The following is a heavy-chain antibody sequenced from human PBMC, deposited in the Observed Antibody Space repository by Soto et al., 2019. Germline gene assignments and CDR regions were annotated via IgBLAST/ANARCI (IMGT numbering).Heavy chain of an antibody. Sequence: QVQLVQSGAEVKKPGASVKVSCKASGDTFTDYYIHWVRQAPGQGLEWMGTVNPSGGHTTYAQHFLVRMTMTRETPTSTLYMELTSLTSEDTAVYYCARGGHVVVVTAALDFWGQGTLVTVSS. J-gene: IGHJ4*02. D-gene: IGHD2-21*02. CDR1: GDTFTDYY. CDR3: ARGGHVVVVTAALDF. V-gene: IGHV1-46*01. CDR2: VNPSGGHT.